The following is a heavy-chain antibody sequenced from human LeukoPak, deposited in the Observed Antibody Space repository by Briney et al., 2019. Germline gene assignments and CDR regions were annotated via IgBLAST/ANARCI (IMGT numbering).Heavy chain of an antibody. D-gene: IGHD2-2*01. CDR1: GGSISSYY. V-gene: IGHV4-59*08. Sequence: MTSETLSLTCTVSGGSISSYYWSWIRQPPGKGLEWIGYIYYSGSTNYNPSLKSRVTISVDTSKNQFSLKLSSVTAADTAVYYCARHPGYCSSTSCQGGYYYYYGMDVWGQGTTVTVSS. CDR2: IYYSGST. J-gene: IGHJ6*02. CDR3: ARHPGYCSSTSCQGGYYYYYGMDV.